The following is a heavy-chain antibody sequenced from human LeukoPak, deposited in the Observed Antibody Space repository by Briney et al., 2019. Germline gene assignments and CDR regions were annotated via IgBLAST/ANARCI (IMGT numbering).Heavy chain of an antibody. CDR2: IYPGDSDT. V-gene: IGHV5-51*01. CDR3: ARHAGGAQLVRGSDY. CDR1: GYSFTSYW. Sequence: GESLKISCKGSGYSFTSYWIGWVRQMPGKGLEWMGIIYPGDSDTRYGPSFQGQVTISADKSISTAYLQWSSLKASDTAMHYCARHAGGAQLVRGSDYWGQGTLVTVSS. J-gene: IGHJ4*02. D-gene: IGHD6-6*01.